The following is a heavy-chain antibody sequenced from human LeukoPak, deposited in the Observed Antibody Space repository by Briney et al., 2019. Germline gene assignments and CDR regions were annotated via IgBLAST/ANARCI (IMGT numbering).Heavy chain of an antibody. CDR2: ISSSSSYI. J-gene: IGHJ5*02. V-gene: IGHV3-11*06. D-gene: IGHD6-6*01. Sequence: LSLTCTVSGGSISNAYYYWSWIRQPPGKGLEWVSSISSSSSYIYYADSVKGRFTISRDNAKNSLYLQMNSLRAEDTAVYYCARDFARIAARPGWFDPWGQGTLVTVSS. CDR3: ARDFARIAARPGWFDP. CDR1: GGSISNAYYY.